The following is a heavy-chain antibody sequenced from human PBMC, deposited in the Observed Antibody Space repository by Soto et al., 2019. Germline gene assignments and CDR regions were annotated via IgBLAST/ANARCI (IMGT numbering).Heavy chain of an antibody. CDR1: GDSVSNNSVA. J-gene: IGHJ4*02. D-gene: IGHD3-10*01. CDR2: TYYRSTWHY. V-gene: IGHV6-1*01. Sequence: SPTLSLTCPISGDSVSNNSVAWNWLGQSPSRAPELLGRTYYRSTWHYHYASSVRSRITINPDTSKNHFSLKLDSVSPEDAAVYYCARTLRGRGVKYFDGWGQGSLVTVSS. CDR3: ARTLRGRGVKYFDG.